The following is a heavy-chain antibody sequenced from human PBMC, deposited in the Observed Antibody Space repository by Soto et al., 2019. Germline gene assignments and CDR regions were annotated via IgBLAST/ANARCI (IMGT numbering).Heavy chain of an antibody. D-gene: IGHD2-15*01. Sequence: DVQLLESGGGLVQSGGSLGLSCAASGFTFSSYALSWVRQAPGKGLEWVSSISAGGGGTYYADSVKGRFAISRDNSKNTLYLQMNSLRAEDTAIYYCANEGKDCNGGKCRSWFDPWGQGTLVTVSS. CDR1: GFTFSSYA. V-gene: IGHV3-23*01. CDR2: ISAGGGGT. CDR3: ANEGKDCNGGKCRSWFDP. J-gene: IGHJ5*02.